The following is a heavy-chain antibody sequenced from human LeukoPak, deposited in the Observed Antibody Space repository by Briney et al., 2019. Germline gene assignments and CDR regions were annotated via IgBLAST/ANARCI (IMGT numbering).Heavy chain of an antibody. D-gene: IGHD2-21*01. CDR2: VVGGGGST. V-gene: IGHV3-23*01. Sequence: GGSLRLSCAASGFSFSSYAMSWVRQVPGKGLEWVSLVVGGGGSTYYADSMKGRFTISRDNSRNTLYLQMTSLRAEDTAIYYCARVIFETWFDAWGQGTLVAVSS. CDR1: GFSFSSYA. CDR3: ARVIFETWFDA. J-gene: IGHJ5*02.